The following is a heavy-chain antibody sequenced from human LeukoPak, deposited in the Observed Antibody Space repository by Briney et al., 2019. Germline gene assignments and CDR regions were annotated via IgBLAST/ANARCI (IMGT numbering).Heavy chain of an antibody. CDR2: ISAYNGNT. D-gene: IGHD3-10*01. CDR1: GYTFTSYG. V-gene: IGHV1-18*01. CDR3: ARYVWGYYGSGSYYENWFDP. J-gene: IGHJ5*02. Sequence: ASVKVSCKASGYTFTSYGISWVRQAPGQGLEWMGWISAYNGNTNYAQKLQGRVTMTTDTSTSTAYMELRSLRSEDTAVYYCARYVWGYYGSGSYYENWFDPWGQGTLVTVSS.